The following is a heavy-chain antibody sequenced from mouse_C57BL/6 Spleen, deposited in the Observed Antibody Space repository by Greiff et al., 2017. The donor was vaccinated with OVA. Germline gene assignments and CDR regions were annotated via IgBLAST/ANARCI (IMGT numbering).Heavy chain of an antibody. CDR2: IHPNSGST. CDR3: ARSNLRRGFAY. J-gene: IGHJ3*01. CDR1: GYTFTSYW. V-gene: IGHV1-64*01. D-gene: IGHD1-1*01. Sequence: VQLQQPGAELVKPGASVKLSCKASGYTFTSYWMHWVKQRPGQGLEWIGMIHPNSGSTNYNEKFKSKATLTVDKSSSTAYMQLGSLTSEDSAVYYCARSNLRRGFAYWGQGTLVTVSA.